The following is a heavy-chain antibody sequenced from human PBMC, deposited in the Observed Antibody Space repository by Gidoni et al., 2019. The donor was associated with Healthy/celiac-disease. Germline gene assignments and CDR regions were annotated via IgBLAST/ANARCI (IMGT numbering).Heavy chain of an antibody. V-gene: IGHV3-23*01. D-gene: IGHD3-3*01. CDR2: ISGSGGST. Sequence: EVQLLESGGGLVQPGGSLRLSCAASGFTFSSYAMSGVRQAPGKGLEWVSAISGSGGSTYYADSVKGRFTISRDNSKNTLYLQMNSLRAEDTAVYYCAKDRGDYDFWSGYRNWAFDIWGQGTMVTVSS. J-gene: IGHJ3*02. CDR1: GFTFSSYA. CDR3: AKDRGDYDFWSGYRNWAFDI.